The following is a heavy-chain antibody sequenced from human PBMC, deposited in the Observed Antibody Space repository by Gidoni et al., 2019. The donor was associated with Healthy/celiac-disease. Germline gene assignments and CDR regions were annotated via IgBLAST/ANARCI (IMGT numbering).Heavy chain of an antibody. J-gene: IGHJ4*02. D-gene: IGHD3-22*01. CDR2: IYYSGST. CDR3: ARQYYYDSSGYYPDY. V-gene: IGHV4-31*03. Sequence: QVHLQESGPGLVKPSQTLSLTCTFSGCPISSGGYYWSWIRQHPGKGLEWIGYIYYSGSTYYNPSLKSRVTISVDTSKNQFSLKLSSVTAADTAVYYCARQYYYDSSGYYPDYWGQGTLVTVSS. CDR1: GCPISSGGYY.